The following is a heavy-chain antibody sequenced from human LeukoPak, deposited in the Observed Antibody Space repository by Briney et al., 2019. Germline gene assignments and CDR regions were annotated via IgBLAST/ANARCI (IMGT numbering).Heavy chain of an antibody. Sequence: GASLVLSCAASGFSFSGYWMTWVRPAPGQGLEWVANIKGDGSETSYVTSVRGRFTISRDNAKTSLYLQMNNLRVEDTAVYYCAREEVKSFDNWGQGTLVTVSS. CDR1: GFSFSGYW. CDR3: AREEVKSFDN. J-gene: IGHJ4*02. CDR2: IKGDGSET. V-gene: IGHV3-7*03.